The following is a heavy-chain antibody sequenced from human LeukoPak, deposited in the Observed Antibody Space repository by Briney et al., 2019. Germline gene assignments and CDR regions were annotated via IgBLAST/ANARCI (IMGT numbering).Heavy chain of an antibody. CDR2: ISYDGSTK. Sequence: PGGSLRLSCAASGFTFSTYGMHWVRQAPGKGLEWVALISYDGSTKYFLDSVKGRFTVSRDNSKNTVYLQMNSLRAEDTAVYYCAKGIQLWAYYYYGVDVWGQGTTVTVSS. J-gene: IGHJ6*02. CDR3: AKGIQLWAYYYYGVDV. D-gene: IGHD5-18*01. V-gene: IGHV3-30*18. CDR1: GFTFSTYG.